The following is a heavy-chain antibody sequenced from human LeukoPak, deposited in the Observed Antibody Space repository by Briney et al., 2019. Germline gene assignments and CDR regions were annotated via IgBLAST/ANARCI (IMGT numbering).Heavy chain of an antibody. D-gene: IGHD2-15*01. V-gene: IGHV3-23*01. CDR1: GFTFSSYG. J-gene: IGHJ4*02. CDR2: ISGSGGST. CDR3: ARGSVVVADFDY. Sequence: GGSLRLSCAASGFTFSSYGMSWVRQAPGKGLEWVSAISGSGGSTYYAGSVKGRFTISRDNSKNTLYLQMNSLRAEDTAVYYCARGSVVVADFDYWGQGTLVTVSS.